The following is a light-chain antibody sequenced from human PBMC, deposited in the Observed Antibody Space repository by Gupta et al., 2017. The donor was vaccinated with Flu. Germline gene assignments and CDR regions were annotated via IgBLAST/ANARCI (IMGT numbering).Light chain of an antibody. CDR3: QKYNSVPRT. CDR1: QDISNS. Sequence: PSSLSASLGDRVTITCRASQDISNSLAWYQQTPGKGPKLVIFGASTLQSGVPSRFSGSGSGTEFTLTISSLQPEDVATYYCQKYNSVPRTFGQGTKVEIK. J-gene: IGKJ1*01. V-gene: IGKV1-27*01. CDR2: GAS.